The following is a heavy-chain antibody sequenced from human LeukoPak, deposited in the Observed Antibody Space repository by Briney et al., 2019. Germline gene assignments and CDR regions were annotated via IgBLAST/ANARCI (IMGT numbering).Heavy chain of an antibody. J-gene: IGHJ5*02. CDR2: IKEDGSEK. CDR1: GFTFSNYW. Sequence: GGSLRLSCAASGFTFSNYWMNWVRQAPGKGLELVANIKEDGSEKYYVDSVKGRFTISRDNAKNSLYLQMNRLRAEDTALYYCVYGGSYYVAWGQGTLVTVSS. V-gene: IGHV3-7*01. CDR3: VYGGSYYVA. D-gene: IGHD1-26*01.